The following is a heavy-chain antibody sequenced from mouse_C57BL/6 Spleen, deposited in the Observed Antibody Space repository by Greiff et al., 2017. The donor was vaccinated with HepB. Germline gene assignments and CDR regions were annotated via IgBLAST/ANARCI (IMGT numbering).Heavy chain of an antibody. V-gene: IGHV5-4*01. Sequence: EVQGVESGGGLVKPGGSLKLSCAASGFTFSSYAISWVRQTPEKRLEWVATISDGGSYTYYPDNVKGRFTISRDNARNNLYLQMSHLKSEDTAMYYCARDPPITTVVPWYFDVWGTGTTVTVSS. D-gene: IGHD1-1*01. CDR3: ARDPPITTVVPWYFDV. J-gene: IGHJ1*03. CDR2: ISDGGSYT. CDR1: GFTFSSYA.